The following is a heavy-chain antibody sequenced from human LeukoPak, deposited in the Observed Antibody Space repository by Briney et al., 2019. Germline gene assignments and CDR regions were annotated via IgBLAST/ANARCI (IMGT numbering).Heavy chain of an antibody. D-gene: IGHD2-15*01. CDR2: IYSGGST. Sequence: PGGSLRLSCAASGFTFSNAWMSWVRQAPGKGLEWVSVIYSGGSTYYADSVKGRFTISRDNSKNTLYLQMNSLRAEDTAVYYCARDGAGGYYYYGMDVWGQGTTVTVSS. V-gene: IGHV3-66*01. J-gene: IGHJ6*02. CDR1: GFTFSNAW. CDR3: ARDGAGGYYYYGMDV.